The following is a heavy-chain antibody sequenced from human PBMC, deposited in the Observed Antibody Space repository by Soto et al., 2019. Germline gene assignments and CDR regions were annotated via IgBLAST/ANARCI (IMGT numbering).Heavy chain of an antibody. Sequence: SGSKITGLSMHWVRQAPGKGLEWMGGFDPEDGETIYAQKFQGRVTMTEDTSTDTAYMEVRSLRSEYTALHYWALPGEFHRGR. CDR2: FDPEDGET. D-gene: IGHD3-16*01. J-gene: IGHJ2*01. CDR1: GSKITGLS. CDR3: ALPGEFH. V-gene: IGHV1-24*01.